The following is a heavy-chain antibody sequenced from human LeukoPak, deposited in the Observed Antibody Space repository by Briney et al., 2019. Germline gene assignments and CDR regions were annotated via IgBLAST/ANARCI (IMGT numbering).Heavy chain of an antibody. D-gene: IGHD5-18*01. J-gene: IGHJ4*02. CDR3: ARVLKSYGYLIDY. Sequence: GGSLRLSCAASGFTFSSYAMSWVRQAPGKGLEWVSYISSSSSTIYYADSVKGRFTISRDNAKNSLYLQMNSLRDEDTAVYYCARVLKSYGYLIDYWGQGTLVTVSS. V-gene: IGHV3-48*02. CDR1: GFTFSSYA. CDR2: ISSSSSTI.